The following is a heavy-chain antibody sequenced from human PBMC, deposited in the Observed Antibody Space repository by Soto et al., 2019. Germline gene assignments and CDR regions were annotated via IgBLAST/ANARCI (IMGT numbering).Heavy chain of an antibody. D-gene: IGHD2-21*02. CDR2: IKHDGSVK. Sequence: GGSLRLSCAPSGFTFSNYWMSWVRQAPGQGLEWVASIKHDGSVKYYVDSVKGRFTISRDNAEKSLHLQMNSLRAEDTAVYYCAKLRGDCTGFDYWGQGARVTVSS. CDR3: AKLRGDCTGFDY. J-gene: IGHJ4*02. V-gene: IGHV3-7*03. CDR1: GFTFSNYW.